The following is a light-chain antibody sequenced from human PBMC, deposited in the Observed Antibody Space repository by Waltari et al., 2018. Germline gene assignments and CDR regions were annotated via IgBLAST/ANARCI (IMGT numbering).Light chain of an antibody. Sequence: SYVLTQPPSVSVAPGQAARITCGGNSLWSRSVQWYQQKPGQAPVLVIYYDSDRPSGIPERISGSKSGNTATLTISRVEAGDEAAYYCQLWESGSDRVVFGGGTKLTVL. CDR2: YDS. V-gene: IGLV3-21*01. J-gene: IGLJ2*01. CDR1: SLWSRS. CDR3: QLWESGSDRVV.